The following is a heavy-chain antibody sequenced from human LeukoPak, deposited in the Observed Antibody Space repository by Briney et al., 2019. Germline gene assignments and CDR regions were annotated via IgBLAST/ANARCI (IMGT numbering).Heavy chain of an antibody. Sequence: GGSLRLSCAASGFTFSSNWMHWVRQDPEKGLVWVSYINPDGTSTKYADSVQGRFTISRDNAKNTLYLQMNSLRPEDTALYYCVRDFEWSFDTWDQGTLVTVSS. CDR1: GFTFSSNW. D-gene: IGHD3-3*01. CDR2: INPDGTST. J-gene: IGHJ4*02. CDR3: VRDFEWSFDT. V-gene: IGHV3-74*03.